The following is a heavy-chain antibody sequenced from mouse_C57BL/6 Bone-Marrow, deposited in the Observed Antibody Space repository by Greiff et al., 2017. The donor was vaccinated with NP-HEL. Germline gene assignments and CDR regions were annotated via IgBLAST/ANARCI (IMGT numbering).Heavy chain of an antibody. CDR1: GYAFSSYW. Sequence: QVQLKESGAELVKPGASVKISCKAFGYAFSSYWMNWVKQRPGKGLEWIGQIYPGDGDTNYNGKFKGKATLTADKSSSTAYMQLSSLTSEDSAVYFCARETYYYGSSQAWFAYWGQGTLVTVSA. V-gene: IGHV1-80*01. D-gene: IGHD1-1*01. J-gene: IGHJ3*01. CDR2: IYPGDGDT. CDR3: ARETYYYGSSQAWFAY.